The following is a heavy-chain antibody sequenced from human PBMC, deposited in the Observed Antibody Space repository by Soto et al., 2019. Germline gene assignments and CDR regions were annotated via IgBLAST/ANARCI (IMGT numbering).Heavy chain of an antibody. CDR1: GFSLTTSGVG. CDR3: AHRRYSTTAGPFDI. CDR2: IYWDDDK. D-gene: IGHD2-8*02. V-gene: IGHV2-5*02. J-gene: IGHJ3*02. Sequence: QITLKESGPPLVKPTQTLTLTCTLSGFSLTTSGVGVGWTRQPPGKALEWLALIYWDDDKRYSPSLKSRLTITKDTSKNQVVLTMTNMDPVDTATYYCAHRRYSTTAGPFDIWGQGTMVTVSS.